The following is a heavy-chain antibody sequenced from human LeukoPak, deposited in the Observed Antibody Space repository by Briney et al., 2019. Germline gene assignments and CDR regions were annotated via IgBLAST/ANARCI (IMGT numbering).Heavy chain of an antibody. V-gene: IGHV5-10-1*01. CDR3: ARDGGGVSSWVSH. D-gene: IGHD2-8*02. J-gene: IGHJ4*02. CDR2: IDPGDSFT. Sequence: GESLKISCKGSGYSFSSYWISWVRQTPGKGLEWMGRIDPGDSFTKYRPSLEGRVTISADESLSTVYLQWSSLKASDTAIYYCARDGGGVSSWVSHWGQGTLVTVSS. CDR1: GYSFSSYW.